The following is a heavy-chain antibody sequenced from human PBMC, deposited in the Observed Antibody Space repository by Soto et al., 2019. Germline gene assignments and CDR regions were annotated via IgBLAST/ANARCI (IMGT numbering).Heavy chain of an antibody. J-gene: IGHJ6*02. CDR2: ISYDGSNK. V-gene: IGHV3-30-3*01. D-gene: IGHD3-3*01. CDR3: ARAGSITIFGVAARYYYYGMDV. CDR1: GFTFSSYA. Sequence: HPGGSLRLSCAASGFTFSSYAMHWVRQAPGKGLEWVTVISYDGSNKYSADSVKGRFTISRDNSKNTLYLQMNSPGAEDTAVYYCARAGSITIFGVAARYYYYGMDVWGQGTTVT.